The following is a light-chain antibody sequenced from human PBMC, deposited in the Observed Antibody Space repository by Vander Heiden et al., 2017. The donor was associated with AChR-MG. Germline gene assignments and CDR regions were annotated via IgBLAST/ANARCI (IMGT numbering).Light chain of an antibody. CDR1: SHDVGPYNY. CDR3: SSYTSSSTQV. V-gene: IGLV2-14*03. J-gene: IGLJ1*01. Sequence: QSALTQPASVSGSPGQSITIPCTGTSHDVGPYNYVSWYQQHPGKAPKLMIYDVSNRPSGVSSRFSGSKPGNTASLTISGLQAEDEADYYCSSYTSSSTQVFGSGTKVTVL. CDR2: DVS.